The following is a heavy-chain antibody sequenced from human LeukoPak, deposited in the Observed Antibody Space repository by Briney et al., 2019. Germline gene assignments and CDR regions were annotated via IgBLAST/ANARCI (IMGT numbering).Heavy chain of an antibody. CDR2: IRYDGSNK. J-gene: IGHJ4*02. CDR1: GFTFSSYG. Sequence: GGSLRLSCAASGFTFSSYGMHWVRQAPGKGLEWVAFIRYDGSNKYYADSVKGRFTISRDNSKNTLYLQMNSLRAEDTAVYYCARGGEYYYDSSGYPLDYWGQGTLVTVSS. CDR3: ARGGEYYYDSSGYPLDY. D-gene: IGHD3-22*01. V-gene: IGHV3-30*02.